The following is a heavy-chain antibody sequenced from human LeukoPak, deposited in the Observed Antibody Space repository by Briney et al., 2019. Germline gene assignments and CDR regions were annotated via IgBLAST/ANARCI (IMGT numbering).Heavy chain of an antibody. Sequence: SVKVSCKASGGTFTSYAISWVRQAPGQGLEWMGGIIPIFGTANYAQKFQGRVTITADKSTSTAYMELSSLRSEDTAVYYCARAEAGDIVVVPAATGAHYYYGMDVWGKGTTVTVSS. V-gene: IGHV1-69*06. CDR2: IIPIFGTA. CDR3: ARAEAGDIVVVPAATGAHYYYGMDV. CDR1: GGTFTSYA. D-gene: IGHD2-2*01. J-gene: IGHJ6*04.